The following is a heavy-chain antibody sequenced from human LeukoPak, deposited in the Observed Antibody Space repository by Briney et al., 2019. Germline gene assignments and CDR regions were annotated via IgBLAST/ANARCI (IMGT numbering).Heavy chain of an antibody. CDR1: GGSISSYY. CDR3: ARGGQLLLPYYFDY. V-gene: IGHV4-59*01. Sequence: SETLSLTCTASGGSISSYYWSWIRQPPGKGLEWIGYIYYSGSTNYNPSLKSRVTISVDTSKNQFSLKLSSVTAADTAVYYCARGGQLLLPYYFDYWGQGTLVTVSS. D-gene: IGHD2-2*01. J-gene: IGHJ4*02. CDR2: IYYSGST.